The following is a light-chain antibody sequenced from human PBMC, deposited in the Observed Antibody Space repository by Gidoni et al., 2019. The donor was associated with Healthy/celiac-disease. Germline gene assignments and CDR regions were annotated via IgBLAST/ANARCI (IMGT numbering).Light chain of an antibody. V-gene: IGLV3-21*04. CDR3: QVWDSSSDHPV. CDR2: DDS. Sequence: SSVRTQPPSFSGAPGKTARITCGGNNVGSKSVHCYQQKPGQAPVLVIYDDSDPPSGIPGRFSGSNSGNTATLTISRVEAGDEADYYCQVWDSSSDHPVFGGGTKLTVL. J-gene: IGLJ2*01. CDR1: NVGSKS.